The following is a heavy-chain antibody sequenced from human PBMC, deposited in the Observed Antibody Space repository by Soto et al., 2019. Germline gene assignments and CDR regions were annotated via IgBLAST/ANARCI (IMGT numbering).Heavy chain of an antibody. CDR3: ARGGSIGYCSGGSCYSVDY. D-gene: IGHD2-15*01. J-gene: IGHJ4*02. V-gene: IGHV3-21*01. Sequence: GGSLRLSCAASGFTFSSYSMNWVRQAPGKGLEWVSSISSSSSYIYYADSVKGRFTISRDNAKNSLYLQMNSLRAEDTAVYYCARGGSIGYCSGGSCYSVDYWGQGTLVTVSS. CDR1: GFTFSSYS. CDR2: ISSSSSYI.